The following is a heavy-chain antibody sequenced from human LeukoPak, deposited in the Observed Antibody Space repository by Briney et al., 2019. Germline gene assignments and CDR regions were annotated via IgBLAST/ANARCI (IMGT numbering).Heavy chain of an antibody. Sequence: SQTLSLTCTVSGGSISSGGYYWSWIRQPPGKGLEWIGYIYHSGSIYYNPSLKSRVTISVDRSKNQFSLKLSSVTAADTAVYYCARGSRYCSSTSCPLDYWGQGTLVTVSS. CDR2: IYHSGSI. CDR1: GGSISSGGYY. V-gene: IGHV4-30-2*01. CDR3: ARGSRYCSSTSCPLDY. D-gene: IGHD2-2*01. J-gene: IGHJ4*02.